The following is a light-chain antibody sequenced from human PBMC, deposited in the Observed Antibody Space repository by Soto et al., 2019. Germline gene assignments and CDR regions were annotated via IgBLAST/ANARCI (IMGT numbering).Light chain of an antibody. CDR2: DVS. Sequence: EIVLTQSPATLSLSQGERNTLSCRATQSVSSYLAWYQQKPGPAPRLLIYDVSNRDTGIPARISGIGSGTVFVLTICSLEPEDFAVYYCQQRSNWPRTFGQGTKVDIK. J-gene: IGKJ1*01. V-gene: IGKV3-11*01. CDR3: QQRSNWPRT. CDR1: QSVSSY.